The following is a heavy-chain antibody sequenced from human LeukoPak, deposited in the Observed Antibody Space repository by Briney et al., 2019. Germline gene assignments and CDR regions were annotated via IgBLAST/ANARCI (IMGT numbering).Heavy chain of an antibody. J-gene: IGHJ4*02. CDR3: AREGSGYPY. Sequence: ASVTVSCKAPGYTFTGYYMHWVRQAPGQGLEWMGWINPNSGGTNYAQKFQGRVTMTRDTSISTAYMEVSRLTSDDTAVFYCAREGSGYPYWGQGTLVTVSS. CDR1: GYTFTGYY. V-gene: IGHV1-2*02. CDR2: INPNSGGT. D-gene: IGHD5-12*01.